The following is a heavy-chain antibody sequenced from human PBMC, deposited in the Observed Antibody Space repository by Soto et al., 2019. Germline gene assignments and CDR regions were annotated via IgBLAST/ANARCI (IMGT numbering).Heavy chain of an antibody. D-gene: IGHD2-8*01. Sequence: ASVKVSCKASGYTFTSYYMHWVRQAPGQGLEWMGIINPSGGSTSYAQKFQGRVTMTRDTSTSTVYMELSSLRSEDTAVYYCARSSPILYHRIPFPPLGYYGMDVWGQGTTVTVSS. CDR3: ARSSPILYHRIPFPPLGYYGMDV. CDR2: INPSGGST. CDR1: GYTFTSYY. J-gene: IGHJ6*02. V-gene: IGHV1-46*01.